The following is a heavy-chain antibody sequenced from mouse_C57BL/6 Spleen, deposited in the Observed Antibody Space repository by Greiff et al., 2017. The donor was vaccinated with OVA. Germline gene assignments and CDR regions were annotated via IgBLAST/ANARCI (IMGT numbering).Heavy chain of an antibody. D-gene: IGHD1-1*02. CDR1: GYAFSSSW. CDR2: IYPGDGDT. V-gene: IGHV1-82*01. Sequence: VQLQQSGPELVKPGASVKISCKASGYAFSSSWMNWVKQRPGKGLEWIGRIYPGDGDTNYNGKFKGKATLTADKSSSTAYMQLSSLTSEDSAVYFCARSRWDYAMDYWGQGASVTVSS. CDR3: ARSRWDYAMDY. J-gene: IGHJ4*01.